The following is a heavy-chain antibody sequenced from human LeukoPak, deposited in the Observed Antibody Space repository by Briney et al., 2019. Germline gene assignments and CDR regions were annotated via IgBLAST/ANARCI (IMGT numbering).Heavy chain of an antibody. J-gene: IGHJ4*02. CDR2: INPNSGGT. V-gene: IGHV1-2*02. Sequence: GASVKVSCKASGYTFTGYYMHWVRQAPGQGLEWMGWINPNSGGTNYAQKFQGRVTMTRDTSISTAYMELSRLRSDDTAMYYCARYSSSSGPIDYWGQGTLVTVSS. CDR3: ARYSSSSGPIDY. CDR1: GYTFTGYY. D-gene: IGHD6-6*01.